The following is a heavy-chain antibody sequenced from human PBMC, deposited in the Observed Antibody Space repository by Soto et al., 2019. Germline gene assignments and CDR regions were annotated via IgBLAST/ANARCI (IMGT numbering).Heavy chain of an antibody. J-gene: IGHJ4*02. V-gene: IGHV4-59*02. Sequence: SETLSLTCTVSGVSVGRFYYSWVRQSPGKGLEWIGNIYNGGTTNYNPSLKSRVAIFVDTSKNQLSVNLTSMTAADTAIYYCVQTTGWPGFDFWGQGILVTV. CDR2: IYNGGTT. CDR1: GVSVGRFY. CDR3: VQTTGWPGFDF. D-gene: IGHD6-19*01.